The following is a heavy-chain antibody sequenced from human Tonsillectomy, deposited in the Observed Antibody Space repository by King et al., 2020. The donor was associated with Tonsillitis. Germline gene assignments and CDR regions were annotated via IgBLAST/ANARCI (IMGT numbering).Heavy chain of an antibody. CDR3: AKDGPWGQLVLFDY. CDR2: ISDSGSST. J-gene: IGHJ4*02. Sequence: VQLVESGGGLVQPGGSLRLSCAAYGFTVSTYAMSWVRQAPGKGLEWVSAISDSGSSTYYADSVKGRFTISRDNSKNTLYLQMNSLRAEDTAVYYCAKDGPWGQLVLFDYWGQGTLVTVSS. V-gene: IGHV3-23*04. CDR1: GFTVSTYA. D-gene: IGHD6-6*01.